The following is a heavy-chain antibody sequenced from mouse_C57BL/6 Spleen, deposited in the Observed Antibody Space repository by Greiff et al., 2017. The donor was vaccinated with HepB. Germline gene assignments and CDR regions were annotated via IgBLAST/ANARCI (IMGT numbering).Heavy chain of an antibody. Sequence: EVQLQQSGPELVKPGASVKIPCKASGYTFTDYNMDWVKQSHGKSLEWIGDINPNNGGTIYNQKFKGKATLTVDKSSSTAYMELRSLTSEDTAVYYCARGHITTVKGHYYAMDYWGQGTSVTVSS. J-gene: IGHJ4*01. D-gene: IGHD1-1*01. CDR2: INPNNGGT. CDR3: ARGHITTVKGHYYAMDY. V-gene: IGHV1-18*01. CDR1: GYTFTDYN.